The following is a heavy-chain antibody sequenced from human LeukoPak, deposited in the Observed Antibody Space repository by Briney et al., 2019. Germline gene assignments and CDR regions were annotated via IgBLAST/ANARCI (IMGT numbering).Heavy chain of an antibody. CDR2: IYYSGST. Sequence: SETLSLTCTVSGGSISSSSYYWGWIRQPPGKGLEWIGSIYYSGSTYYNPSLKSRVTISVDTSKNQFSLKLSSVTAADTAVYYCARGGGWSPYYFDYWGQGTLVTVSS. CDR3: ARGGGWSPYYFDY. D-gene: IGHD6-19*01. CDR1: GGSISSSSYY. V-gene: IGHV4-39*07. J-gene: IGHJ4*02.